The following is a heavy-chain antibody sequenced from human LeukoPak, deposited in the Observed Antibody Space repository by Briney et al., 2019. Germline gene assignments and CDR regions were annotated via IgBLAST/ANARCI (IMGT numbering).Heavy chain of an antibody. CDR1: GFTFSSYT. CDR3: VKLGSVTFSCDF. D-gene: IGHD2-21*02. Sequence: GGSLRLSCSASGFTFSSYTMHWVRQAPGKGLQCVSSIRTDGGTSYDADPVMGRSTISRDNSTNTLYNQMSSLRPEDTAVYYCVKLGSVTFSCDFWGQETLATVSS. J-gene: IGHJ4*02. CDR2: IRTDGGTS. V-gene: IGHV3-64D*06.